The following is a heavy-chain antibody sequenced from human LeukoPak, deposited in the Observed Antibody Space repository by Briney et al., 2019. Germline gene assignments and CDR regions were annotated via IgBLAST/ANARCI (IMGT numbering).Heavy chain of an antibody. J-gene: IGHJ4*02. CDR3: AKWGDYDVLTGYYVSDY. CDR2: ITGGGSGI. D-gene: IGHD3-9*01. CDR1: GFTFSNYA. Sequence: PEGSLRLSCAASGFTFSNYAMSWVRQAPGKGLEWVSAITGGGSGIYYADSMKSRFTISRDNSKNTLYLQINSLRAEDTAVYYCAKWGDYDVLTGYYVSDYWGQGTLVTVSS. V-gene: IGHV3-23*01.